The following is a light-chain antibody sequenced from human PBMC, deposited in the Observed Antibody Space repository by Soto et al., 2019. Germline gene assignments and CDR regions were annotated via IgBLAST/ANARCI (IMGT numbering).Light chain of an antibody. J-gene: IGKJ1*01. Sequence: EIVMTQSPATLSVSPGERATLSCRASQSVSSNLAWYQQKPGQAPRLLIDGAATRATGIPARFSGSGSGTESNLTISSLQSEDFAVYYCQHYNNWPTWTFGQGTKVEI. V-gene: IGKV3-15*01. CDR3: QHYNNWPTWT. CDR2: GAA. CDR1: QSVSSN.